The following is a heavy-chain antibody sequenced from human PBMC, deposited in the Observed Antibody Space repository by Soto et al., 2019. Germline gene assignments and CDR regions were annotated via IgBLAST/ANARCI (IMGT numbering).Heavy chain of an antibody. D-gene: IGHD3-22*01. J-gene: IGHJ4*02. CDR2: ISAYNGNT. CDR1: GYTFTSYG. V-gene: IGHV1-18*01. CDR3: ARAPLVTVITSLYFDY. Sequence: GASVKVSCKASGYTFTSYGISWVRQAPGQGLEWMGWISAYNGNTNYAQKLQGRVTMTTDTSTSTAYMELRSLRSDDTAVYYCARAPLVTVITSLYFDYWGQGTLVTVSS.